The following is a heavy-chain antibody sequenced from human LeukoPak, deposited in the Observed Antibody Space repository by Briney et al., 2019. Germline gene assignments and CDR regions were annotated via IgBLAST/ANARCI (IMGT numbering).Heavy chain of an antibody. D-gene: IGHD3-22*01. Sequence: GGSLRLSCSASGFTFRDYTVSWYRQAPGKGLEWVGLIRSEAYSGTTEYATSVKDRFTISRDDSNSIAYLHMNSLKTEDTAVYYCTDSSGYLLPDYWGQGTLVTVSS. CDR2: IRSEAYSGTT. CDR3: TDSSGYLLPDY. J-gene: IGHJ4*02. CDR1: GFTFRDYT. V-gene: IGHV3-49*03.